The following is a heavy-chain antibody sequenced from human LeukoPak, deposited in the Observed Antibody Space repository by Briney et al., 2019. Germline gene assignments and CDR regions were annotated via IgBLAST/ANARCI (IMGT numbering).Heavy chain of an antibody. CDR1: GFTFSNYE. CDR3: ASVGRADY. CDR2: ISSSGSTI. V-gene: IGHV3-48*03. D-gene: IGHD2-15*01. Sequence: GGSQRLSCAASGFTFSNYEMNWVRQAPGKGLEWVSYISSSGSTIYHADSVKGRFTISRDNAKNSLYLQMNSLKVEDTAVYYCASVGRADYWGQGTLVTVSS. J-gene: IGHJ4*02.